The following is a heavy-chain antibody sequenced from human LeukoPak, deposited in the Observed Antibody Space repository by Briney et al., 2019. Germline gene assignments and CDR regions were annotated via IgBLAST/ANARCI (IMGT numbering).Heavy chain of an antibody. CDR2: INWNSGSI. CDR3: ARVGTPMVTIVAPYYMDV. D-gene: IGHD5-18*01. V-gene: IGHV3-9*01. CDR1: GFTFDDYA. J-gene: IGHJ6*03. Sequence: GGSLRLSCAASGFTFDDYAMHWVRQAPGKGLEWVSGINWNSGSIGYADSVKGRFTISRDNAKNSLYLQMNSLRAEDTAVYYCARVGTPMVTIVAPYYMDVWGKGTTVTVPS.